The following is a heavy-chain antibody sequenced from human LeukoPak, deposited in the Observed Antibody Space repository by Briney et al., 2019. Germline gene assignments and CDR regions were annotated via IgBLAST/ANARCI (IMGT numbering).Heavy chain of an antibody. J-gene: IGHJ6*02. V-gene: IGHV3-64*01. Sequence: GGSLRLSCAASRFTFSSYALHWVRQAPGKGLEYVSSICSDGDSTYYASSVTGRFTISRDNSKNTLYLQMNSLRAGDTAVYYCSGYSYGYYYGMDVWGQGTTVTVSS. CDR3: SGYSYGYYYGMDV. D-gene: IGHD5-18*01. CDR1: RFTFSSYA. CDR2: ICSDGDST.